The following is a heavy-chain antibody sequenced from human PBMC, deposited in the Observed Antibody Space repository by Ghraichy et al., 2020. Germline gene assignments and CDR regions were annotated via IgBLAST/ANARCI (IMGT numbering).Heavy chain of an antibody. J-gene: IGHJ4*02. Sequence: GGSLRLSCAASGFTFSSYAMSWVRQAPGKGLEWVSTIDGSGGTTYYADSVKGRFTISRDNSKNTLYLQMTSLRGEDTAVYYCAKDGARSSSESRDFSRPKYFDYWGQGSLVTVSS. V-gene: IGHV3-23*01. CDR2: IDGSGGTT. D-gene: IGHD6-6*01. CDR1: GFTFSSYA. CDR3: AKDGARSSSESRDFSRPKYFDY.